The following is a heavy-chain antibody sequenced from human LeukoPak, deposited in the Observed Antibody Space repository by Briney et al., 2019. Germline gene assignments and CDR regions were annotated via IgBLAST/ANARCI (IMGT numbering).Heavy chain of an antibody. D-gene: IGHD6-13*01. V-gene: IGHV3-23*01. CDR2: ISDSGVYT. CDR3: ARGGIAAAGGALDI. Sequence: GGSLRLSCAASGFTFSSYAMSWVRQAPGKGLEWLSAISDSGVYTYYADSVKGRFTISRHNSKNTLYLQMNSLRAEDTAVYYCARGGIAAAGGALDIWGQGTMVTVSS. CDR1: GFTFSSYA. J-gene: IGHJ3*02.